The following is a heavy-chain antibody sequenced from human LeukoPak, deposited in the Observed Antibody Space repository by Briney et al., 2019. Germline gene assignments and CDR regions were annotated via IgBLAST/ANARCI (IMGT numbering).Heavy chain of an antibody. CDR2: ISSSSSYI. J-gene: IGHJ4*02. CDR3: AKAGSDYGDYTTPHFDY. V-gene: IGHV3-21*04. D-gene: IGHD4-17*01. Sequence: GGSLRLSCAASGITFSTYRMNWVRQAPGKGLEWVSSISSSSSYIYYADSVKGRFTISRDNAKNSLYLQMNSLRAEDMALYYCAKAGSDYGDYTTPHFDYWGQGTLVTVSS. CDR1: GITFSTYR.